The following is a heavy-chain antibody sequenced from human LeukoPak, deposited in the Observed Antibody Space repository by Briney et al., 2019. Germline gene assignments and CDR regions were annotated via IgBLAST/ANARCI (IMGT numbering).Heavy chain of an antibody. Sequence: GGSLRLSCAASGFTFSSYGMHWVRQAPGKGLEWVAVISYDGSNKYYADSVKGRFTISRDNSKNTLYLQMNSLRAEDTAVYYCAKAAAQGSEYFDYWGQGTLVTVSS. CDR1: GFTFSSYG. J-gene: IGHJ4*02. D-gene: IGHD3-10*01. CDR2: ISYDGSNK. V-gene: IGHV3-30*18. CDR3: AKAAAQGSEYFDY.